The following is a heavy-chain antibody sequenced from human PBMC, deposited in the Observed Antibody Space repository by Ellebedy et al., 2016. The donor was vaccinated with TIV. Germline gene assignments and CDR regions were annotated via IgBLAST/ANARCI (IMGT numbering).Heavy chain of an antibody. V-gene: IGHV3-74*01. J-gene: IGHJ4*02. D-gene: IGHD3-22*01. CDR2: INSDGSST. Sequence: GESLKISCAASGFTFSSYWMHWVRQAPGKGLVWVSRINSDGSSTNYADSVKGRFTISRDNAKNTLYLQMNSLRAEDTAVYYCARRRDYDSRDFDYWGQGTLVTVSS. CDR3: ARRRDYDSRDFDY. CDR1: GFTFSSYW.